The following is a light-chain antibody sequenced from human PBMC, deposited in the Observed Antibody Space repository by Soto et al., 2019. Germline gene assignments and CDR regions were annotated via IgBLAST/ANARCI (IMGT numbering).Light chain of an antibody. CDR3: GTWDSSLSAGV. J-gene: IGLJ2*01. Sequence: QSVLTQPLSVSAAPGQTVTISCSGSSSNIGSNYVSWYQQLPGTAPKLLIYDDNKRPSGIPDRFSGSKSGTSATLGITGLQTGDEADYYCGTWDSSLSAGVFGGGTKVTVL. CDR1: SSNIGSNY. V-gene: IGLV1-51*01. CDR2: DDN.